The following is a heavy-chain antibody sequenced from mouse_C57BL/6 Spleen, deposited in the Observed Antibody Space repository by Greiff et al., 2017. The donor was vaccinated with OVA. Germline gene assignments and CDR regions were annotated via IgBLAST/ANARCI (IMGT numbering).Heavy chain of an antibody. CDR2: INPYNGGT. CDR3: ARMGPYDSFDY. D-gene: IGHD2-4*01. V-gene: IGHV1-19*01. J-gene: IGHJ2*01. CDR1: GYTFTDYY. Sequence: VQLQQSGPVLVKPGASVKMSCKASGYTFTDYYMNWVKQSHGKSLEWIGVINPYNGGTSYNQKFKGKATLTVDKSSSTAYMELNSLTSEDSAVYYCARMGPYDSFDYWGQGTTLTVSS.